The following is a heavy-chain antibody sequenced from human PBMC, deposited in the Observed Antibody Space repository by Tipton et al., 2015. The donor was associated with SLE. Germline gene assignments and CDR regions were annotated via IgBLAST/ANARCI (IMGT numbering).Heavy chain of an antibody. V-gene: IGHV3-23*01. D-gene: IGHD3-16*01. J-gene: IGHJ4*02. Sequence: SLRLSCAASGFTFDDYGMSWVRQAPGKGLEWVSLISGGGGSTHYADSVRGRFTISRDNSKNTLSLQLNTLRADDTAIYYCAQGGYYFDSWGQGTLVTVSS. CDR2: ISGGGGST. CDR1: GFTFDDYG. CDR3: AQGGYYFDS.